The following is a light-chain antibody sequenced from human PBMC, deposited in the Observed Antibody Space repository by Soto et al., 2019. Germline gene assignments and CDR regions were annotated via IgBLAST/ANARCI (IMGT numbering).Light chain of an antibody. Sequence: DIQMTQSPSTLPASVGDRVTISCRASQSVEVWLAWYQQRPGEAPKLLISDTSILESGVPSRFSGSGSGTEFTLTISTLQPDDFATYFCQRYYRSWTFGQGTKVDIK. J-gene: IGKJ1*01. CDR2: DTS. V-gene: IGKV1-5*01. CDR1: QSVEVW. CDR3: QRYYRSWT.